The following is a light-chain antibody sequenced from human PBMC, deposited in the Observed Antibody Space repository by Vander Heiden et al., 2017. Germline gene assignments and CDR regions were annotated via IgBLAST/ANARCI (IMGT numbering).Light chain of an antibody. J-gene: IGKJ4*01. Sequence: IQIPQSPSSLSASVGDRVTITCQASQDISNYLNWYQQKPGKAPKLLIYDASNLETGVPSRFNGSGSGTDFTFTISSLQPEDIATYYCQQYDNLPLTFGGGTRVEIK. CDR2: DAS. CDR3: QQYDNLPLT. V-gene: IGKV1-33*01. CDR1: QDISNY.